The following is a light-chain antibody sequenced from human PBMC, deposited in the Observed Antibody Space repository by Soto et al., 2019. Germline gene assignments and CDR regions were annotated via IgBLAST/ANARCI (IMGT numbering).Light chain of an antibody. CDR3: STYTSSSTLVV. V-gene: IGLV2-14*01. CDR2: DVS. CDR1: SSDVGVYNY. J-gene: IGLJ2*01. Sequence: QSALTQPASVSGSPGQSISISCTGTSSDVGVYNYVSWYQQHPGKAPKLMIYDVSNRPSGVSNRFSGSKSGNTASLSISGLQAVDEADYYCSTYTSSSTLVVFGGGTQLTVL.